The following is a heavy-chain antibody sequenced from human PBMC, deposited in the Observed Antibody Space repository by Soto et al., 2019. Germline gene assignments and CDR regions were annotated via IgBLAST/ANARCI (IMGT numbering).Heavy chain of an antibody. J-gene: IGHJ4*02. Sequence: GGSLKPPYAASGFTFTTYNMNLVPQVSRKGLEWVSYRSTTNAIYYEDSVRGRFTISRDNAKNLLDLQMNSLREEDTAVYYCVRDSAWAFDFWGQGTLVTVSS. CDR2: RSTTNAI. CDR3: VRDSAWAFDF. D-gene: IGHD1-26*01. CDR1: GFTFTTYN. V-gene: IGHV3-48*02.